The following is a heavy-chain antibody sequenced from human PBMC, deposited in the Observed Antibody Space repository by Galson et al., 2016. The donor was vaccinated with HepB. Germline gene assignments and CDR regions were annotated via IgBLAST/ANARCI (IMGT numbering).Heavy chain of an antibody. CDR3: AKRLSGTYAFGDY. CDR1: GFTFDYYG. V-gene: IGHV3-30*18. J-gene: IGHJ4*02. Sequence: SLRLSCAASGFTFDYYGMHWVRQAPGKGLEWVAFISYDAANKGYADSVKGRFTISRDNSKNTLFLEMNGLRGEDTAVYYCAKRLSGTYAFGDYWGQGALVTVSS. CDR2: ISYDAANK. D-gene: IGHD1-26*01.